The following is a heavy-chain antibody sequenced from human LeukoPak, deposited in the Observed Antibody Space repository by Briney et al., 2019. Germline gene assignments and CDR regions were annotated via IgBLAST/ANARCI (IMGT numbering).Heavy chain of an antibody. CDR2: ISSSSSYI. V-gene: IGHV3-21*01. CDR3: ARRGPRGSSFYYYYYMEV. CDR1: GFTFSSYS. Sequence: GGSLRLSCAASGFTFSSYSMNWVRQAPGKGLEWVSSISSSSSYIYYADSVRGRFTISRDNAKNSLYLQMSSLRAEDTAVYYCARRGPRGSSFYYYYYMEVWGKGTTVTVSS. D-gene: IGHD6-6*01. J-gene: IGHJ6*03.